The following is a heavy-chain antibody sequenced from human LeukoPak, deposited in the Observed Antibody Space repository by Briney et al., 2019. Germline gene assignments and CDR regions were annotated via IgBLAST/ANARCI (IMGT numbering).Heavy chain of an antibody. CDR1: GYTFTSYG. CDR2: INPNSGGT. D-gene: IGHD3-3*01. CDR3: AAIFGVVPSGAFDI. Sequence: ASVKVSCKASGYTFTSYGISWVRQAPGQGLEWMGWINPNSGGTNYAQKFQGRVTMTRDTSISTAYMELSRLRSDDTAVYYCAAIFGVVPSGAFDIWGQGTMVTVSS. J-gene: IGHJ3*02. V-gene: IGHV1-2*02.